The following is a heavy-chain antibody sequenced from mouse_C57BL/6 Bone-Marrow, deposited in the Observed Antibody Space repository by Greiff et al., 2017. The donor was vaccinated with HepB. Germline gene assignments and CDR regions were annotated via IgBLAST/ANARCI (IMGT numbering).Heavy chain of an antibody. CDR2: ISSGGSYT. CDR3: ARHNYGWFAY. J-gene: IGHJ3*01. Sequence: EVQLVESGGDLVKPGGSLKLSCAASGFTFSSYGMSWVRQTPDKRLEWVATISSGGSYTYYPDSVKGRFTISRDNAKNTLYLQMSSLKSEDTAMYYCARHNYGWFAYWGQGTLVTVSA. CDR1: GFTFSSYG. D-gene: IGHD2-4*01. V-gene: IGHV5-6*01.